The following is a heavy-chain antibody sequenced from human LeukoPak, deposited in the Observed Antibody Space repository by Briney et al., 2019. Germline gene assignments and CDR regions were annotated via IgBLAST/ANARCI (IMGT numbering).Heavy chain of an antibody. J-gene: IGHJ5*02. CDR3: ARGGNCSGGSCYSDRGWFDP. CDR1: GGSISSSSYY. V-gene: IGHV4-39*07. Sequence: SETLSLTCTVSGGSISSSSYYWGWIRQPPGKGLEWIGRIYYSGSTYYNPSLKSRVTISVDTSKNQFSLKLSSVTAADTAVYYCARGGNCSGGSCYSDRGWFDPWGQGILVTVSS. CDR2: IYYSGST. D-gene: IGHD2-15*01.